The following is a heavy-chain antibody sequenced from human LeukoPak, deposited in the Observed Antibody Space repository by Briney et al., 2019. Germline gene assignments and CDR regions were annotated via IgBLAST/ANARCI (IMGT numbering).Heavy chain of an antibody. Sequence: PGRSLRLSCAASGFTFSSYGMHWIRQAPDKGLEWVAVIWYDGSNKYYADSVKGRFTISRDNSKNTLYLQMNSLRAEDTAVYYCARGIAVAYYYFDYWGQGTLVTVSS. CDR1: GFTFSSYG. CDR3: ARGIAVAYYYFDY. J-gene: IGHJ4*02. V-gene: IGHV3-33*01. D-gene: IGHD6-19*01. CDR2: IWYDGSNK.